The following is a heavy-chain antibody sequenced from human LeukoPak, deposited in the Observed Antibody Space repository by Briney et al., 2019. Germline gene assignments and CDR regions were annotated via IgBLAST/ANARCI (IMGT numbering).Heavy chain of an antibody. D-gene: IGHD3-10*01. V-gene: IGHV4-59*01. J-gene: IGHJ4*02. CDR2: IYYSGST. CDR3: ARRHYGSGSCHY. Sequence: PSETLSLTCTVSGGSISSYYWSWIRQPPGKGLEWIGYIYYSGSTNYNPSLKSRVTISVDTSKNQFSLKLSSVTAADTAVYYCARRHYGSGSCHYWGQGTLVTVSS. CDR1: GGSISSYY.